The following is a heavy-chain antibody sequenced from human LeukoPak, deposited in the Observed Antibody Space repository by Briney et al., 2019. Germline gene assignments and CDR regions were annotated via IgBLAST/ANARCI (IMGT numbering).Heavy chain of an antibody. D-gene: IGHD3-10*01. CDR1: GGSINRGVYY. CDR2: IYYSGST. J-gene: IGHJ4*02. V-gene: IGHV4-30-4*08. Sequence: SETLSLTRTLSGGSINRGVYYWSWIREPPGRGLEWIGYIYYSGSTYYKLSLESRVPISIDTSKNRFSLKLSAVTSADTAVDYCATDSSGYGSVEPAFDYWGQGTLVTVSS. CDR3: ATDSSGYGSVEPAFDY.